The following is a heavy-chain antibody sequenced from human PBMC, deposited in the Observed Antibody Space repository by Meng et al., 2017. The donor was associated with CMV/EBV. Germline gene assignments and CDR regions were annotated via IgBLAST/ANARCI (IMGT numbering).Heavy chain of an antibody. CDR3: AREGAGTIYGMDV. D-gene: IGHD1-1*01. CDR1: GFTFSSYS. J-gene: IGHJ6*02. Sequence: GGSLRLSCAASGFTFSSYSMNWVRQAPGKGLEWVAVISYDGSNKYYADSVKGRFTISRDNSKNTLYLQMNSLRAEDTAVYYCAREGAGTIYGMDVWGQGTTVTVSS. CDR2: ISYDGSNK. V-gene: IGHV3-30*03.